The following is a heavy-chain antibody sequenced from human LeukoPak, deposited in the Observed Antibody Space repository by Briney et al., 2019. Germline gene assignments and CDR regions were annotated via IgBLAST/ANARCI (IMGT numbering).Heavy chain of an antibody. D-gene: IGHD6-6*01. Sequence: SETLSLTCTVSGGSISSYYWIWIRQPPGKGLEWIGYIYYSGSTNYNPSLKSRVTISVDTSKNQFSLKLSSVTAADTAVYYCARVDSSGYFDYWGQGTLVTVSS. V-gene: IGHV4-59*01. J-gene: IGHJ4*02. CDR1: GGSISSYY. CDR2: IYYSGST. CDR3: ARVDSSGYFDY.